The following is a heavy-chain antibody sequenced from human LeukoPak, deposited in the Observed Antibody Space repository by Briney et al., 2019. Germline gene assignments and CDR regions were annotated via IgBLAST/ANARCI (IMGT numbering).Heavy chain of an antibody. D-gene: IGHD2-2*03. CDR2: IKGDGSVT. J-gene: IGHJ5*02. Sequence: PGGSLRLSCAASGFTFSSYYMHWVRQAPGKGLVWVSRIKGDGSVTGYADSVKGRFAISRDNAKNTMYLQMNSLRAEDTAVYYCARDWIDRGTFDPWGQGTLVTVSS. CDR3: ARDWIDRGTFDP. V-gene: IGHV3-74*01. CDR1: GFTFSSYY.